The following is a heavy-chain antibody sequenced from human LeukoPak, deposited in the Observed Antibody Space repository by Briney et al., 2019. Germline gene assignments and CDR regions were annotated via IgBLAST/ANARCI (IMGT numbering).Heavy chain of an antibody. Sequence: PGGSLRLSCAASGFTFSGYHMTWVRQAPGKGLEWVSSISSSSSCIYYADSVKGRFTISRDNAKNSLYLQMNSLRAEDTAVYYCARAGIRAPMITMIVLDWGQGTLVTVSS. V-gene: IGHV3-21*01. D-gene: IGHD3-22*01. J-gene: IGHJ4*02. CDR3: ARAGIRAPMITMIVLD. CDR2: ISSSSSCI. CDR1: GFTFSGYH.